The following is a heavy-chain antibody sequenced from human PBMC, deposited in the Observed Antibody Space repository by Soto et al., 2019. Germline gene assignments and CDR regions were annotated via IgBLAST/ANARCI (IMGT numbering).Heavy chain of an antibody. CDR1: GFTFSSYA. V-gene: IGHV3-23*01. D-gene: IGHD2-2*01. CDR3: AKVGPYLGYCSSTSCYAEYYFDY. CDR2: ISGSGGST. Sequence: PGGSLRLSCAASGFTFSSYAMSWVRQASGKGLEWVSAISGSGGSTYYADSVKGRFTISRDNSKNTLYLQMNSLRAEDTAVYYCAKVGPYLGYCSSTSCYAEYYFDYWGQGTLVTVSS. J-gene: IGHJ4*02.